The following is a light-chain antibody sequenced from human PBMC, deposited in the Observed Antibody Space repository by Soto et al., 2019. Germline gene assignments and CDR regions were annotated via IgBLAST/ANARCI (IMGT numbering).Light chain of an antibody. CDR3: SSYTSRNTRV. CDR1: SSGVGGYNY. CDR2: EVS. Sequence: QSALTQPASVSGSPGQSIAISCTGTSSGVGGYNYVSWYQQHPGKAPKLMIYEVSNRPSGVSNRFSGSKSGNTASLTISGLQAEDEADYYCSSYTSRNTRVFGTGTKLTVL. V-gene: IGLV2-14*03. J-gene: IGLJ1*01.